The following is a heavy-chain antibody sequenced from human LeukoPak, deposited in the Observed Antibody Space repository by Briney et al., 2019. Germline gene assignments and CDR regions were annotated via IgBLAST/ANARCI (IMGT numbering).Heavy chain of an antibody. D-gene: IGHD2-8*01. Sequence: GRSLRLSCVAAGFTFSSYSMNWVRQAPGKGLEWLSSINSRGSGEYYADSVKGRFTISRDNAKNSLYLQMNSLRVEDTAVHYCAREGSIVPHQDLDSWGQGSLVTVSS. V-gene: IGHV3-21*01. J-gene: IGHJ4*02. CDR2: INSRGSGE. CDR3: AREGSIVPHQDLDS. CDR1: GFTFSSYS.